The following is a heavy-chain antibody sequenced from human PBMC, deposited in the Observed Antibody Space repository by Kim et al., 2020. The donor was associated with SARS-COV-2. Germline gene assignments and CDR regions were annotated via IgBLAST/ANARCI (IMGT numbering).Heavy chain of an antibody. D-gene: IGHD3-3*01. CDR1: GYTLTELS. CDR3: ATEKLDDFWSGFEGG. V-gene: IGHV1-24*01. Sequence: ASVKVSCKVSGYTLTELSMHWVRQAPGKGLEWMGGFDPEDGETIYAQKFQGRVTMTEDTSTDTAYMELSSLRSEDTAVYYCATEKLDDFWSGFEGGWGQGTLVTVSS. J-gene: IGHJ4*02. CDR2: FDPEDGET.